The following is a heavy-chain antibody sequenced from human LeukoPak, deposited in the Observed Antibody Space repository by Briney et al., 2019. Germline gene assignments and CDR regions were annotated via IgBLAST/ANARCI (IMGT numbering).Heavy chain of an antibody. Sequence: GGSLRLSCVASGFTFSSYAINCVRQVSGKGLEWVSAISGSGGSTFYVDSVKGRFTISRDNSKNTLYLQMNSLRAEDTAVYYCAMSYSSSSVVAFDIWGQGTMVTVSS. CDR1: GFTFSSYA. CDR3: AMSYSSSSVVAFDI. J-gene: IGHJ3*02. V-gene: IGHV3-23*01. D-gene: IGHD6-6*01. CDR2: ISGSGGST.